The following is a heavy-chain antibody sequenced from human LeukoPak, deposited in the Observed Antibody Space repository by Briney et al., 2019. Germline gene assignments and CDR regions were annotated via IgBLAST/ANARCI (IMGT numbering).Heavy chain of an antibody. CDR2: ISGSGGST. CDR3: AKTIVVVPAADY. V-gene: IGHV3-23*01. CDR1: GSTFSSYA. Sequence: GGSLRLSCAASGSTFSSYAMSWVRQAPGKGLEWVSAISGSGGSTYYADSVKGRFTISRDNSKNTLYLQMNSLRAEDTAVYYCAKTIVVVPAADYWGQGTLVTVSS. J-gene: IGHJ4*02. D-gene: IGHD2-2*01.